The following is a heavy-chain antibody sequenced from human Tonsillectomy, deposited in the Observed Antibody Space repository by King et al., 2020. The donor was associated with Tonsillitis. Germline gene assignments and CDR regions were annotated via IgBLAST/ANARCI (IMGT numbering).Heavy chain of an antibody. CDR2: IYPGDSET. D-gene: IGHD5/OR15-5a*01. CDR1: GYNFPTYW. J-gene: IGHJ6*03. V-gene: IGHV5-51*01. Sequence: QLVPSGAEVKKPGESLNISCKASGYNFPTYWIGWVRQMPGKGLEWMGIIYPGDSETRYSPSFQGQVTISADKSINTAYLQWSSLKASDSAIYFCARHATPDSSVYYFYYYYMDVWGKGTTVTVSS. CDR3: ARHATPDSSVYYFYYYYMDV.